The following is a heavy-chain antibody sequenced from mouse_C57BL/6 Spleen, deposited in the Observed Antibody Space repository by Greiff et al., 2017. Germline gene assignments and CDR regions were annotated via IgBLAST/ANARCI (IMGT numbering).Heavy chain of an antibody. V-gene: IGHV5-17*01. CDR3: AIFYYAMDY. J-gene: IGHJ4*01. Sequence: DVHLVESGGGLVKPGGSLKLSCAASGFTFSDYGMHWVRQAPEKGLEWVAYISSGSSTIYYADTVKGRFTISRDNAKNTLFLQMTSLRSEDTAMYYCAIFYYAMDYWGQGTSVTVSS. CDR1: GFTFSDYG. CDR2: ISSGSSTI.